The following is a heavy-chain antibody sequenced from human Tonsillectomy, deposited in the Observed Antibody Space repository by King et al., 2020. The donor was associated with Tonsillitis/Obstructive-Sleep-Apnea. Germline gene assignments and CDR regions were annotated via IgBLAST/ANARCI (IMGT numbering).Heavy chain of an antibody. Sequence: VQLVESGGGLVQPGGSLRLSCAASGFTFSTYAMSWVRQAPGKGLEWVSAISGSGGSIYYADSVKGRFTISRDNSKNTLYLKMNSLRAEDTAVYYCAKVAGSYYYDSSGYSTEGGFDYWGQGTLVTVSS. CDR1: GFTFSTYA. CDR3: AKVAGSYYYDSSGYSTEGGFDY. D-gene: IGHD3-22*01. CDR2: ISGSGGSI. J-gene: IGHJ4*02. V-gene: IGHV3-23*04.